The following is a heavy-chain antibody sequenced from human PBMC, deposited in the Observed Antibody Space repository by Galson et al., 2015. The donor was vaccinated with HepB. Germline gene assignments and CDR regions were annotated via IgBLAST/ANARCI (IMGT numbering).Heavy chain of an antibody. CDR1: GGSISSYY. Sequence: ETLSLTCTVSGGSISSYYWSWIRQPPGKGLEWIGYIYYSGSTNYNPSLKSRVTISVDTSKNQFSLKLSSVTAADTAVYYCARSYGSGNYFDYWGQGTLVTVSS. D-gene: IGHD3-10*01. V-gene: IGHV4-59*01. J-gene: IGHJ4*02. CDR2: IYYSGST. CDR3: ARSYGSGNYFDY.